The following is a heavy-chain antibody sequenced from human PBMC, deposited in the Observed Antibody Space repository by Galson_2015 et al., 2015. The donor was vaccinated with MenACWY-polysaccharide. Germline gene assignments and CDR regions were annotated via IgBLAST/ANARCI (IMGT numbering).Heavy chain of an antibody. D-gene: IGHD4-17*01. CDR3: ARVNGDIDF. V-gene: IGHV1-8*01. CDR2: MNLKRGRR. J-gene: IGHJ4*01. CDR1: GYTFTTYD. Sequence: SVKVSCKASGYTFTTYDINWVRQAAGQGLEWMGWMNLKRGRRGSAQKFQGRLSMTSDLSISTAYMELSSLTSDDTAVYYCARVNGDIDFSGHGTLVTVSS.